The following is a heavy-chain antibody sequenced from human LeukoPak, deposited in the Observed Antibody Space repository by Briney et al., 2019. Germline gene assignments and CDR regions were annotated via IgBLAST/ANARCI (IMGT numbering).Heavy chain of an antibody. CDR3: ARAPYRYDSSRYYYAQDV. D-gene: IGHD3-22*01. CDR2: IKQDGSEK. CDR1: GFTFSGYW. V-gene: IGHV3-7*01. J-gene: IGHJ6*04. Sequence: GGSLRLSCAASGFTFSGYWMSWVRQAPGKGLEWVANIKQDGSEKYYVDSVKGRFTISRDNAKNSLYLQMNSLRAEDTAVYYCARAPYRYDSSRYYYAQDVWGKGTTVTVSS.